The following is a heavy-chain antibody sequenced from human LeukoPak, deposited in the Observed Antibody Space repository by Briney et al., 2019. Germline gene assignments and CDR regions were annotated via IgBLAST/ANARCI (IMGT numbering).Heavy chain of an antibody. CDR2: IYHTGST. V-gene: IGHV4-59*01. CDR1: GGSISSYY. J-gene: IGHJ4*02. D-gene: IGHD1-1*01. Sequence: SETLSLTCTVSGGSISSYYWSWIRQPPGKGLEWIGYIYHTGSTNYNPSLKSRVTTSVDTSKNQFSLKLTSVNAADTAVYSCARITEWNDFDYWGQGILVTVSS. CDR3: ARITEWNDFDY.